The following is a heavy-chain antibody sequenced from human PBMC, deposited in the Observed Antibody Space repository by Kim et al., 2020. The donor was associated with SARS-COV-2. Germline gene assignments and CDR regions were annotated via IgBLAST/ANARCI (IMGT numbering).Heavy chain of an antibody. V-gene: IGHV4-34*01. CDR1: GGSFSGYY. J-gene: IGHJ4*02. CDR2: INHSGST. D-gene: IGHD3-10*01. Sequence: SETLSLTCAVYGGSFSGYYWSWIRQPPGKGLEWIGEINHSGSTNYNPSLKSRVTISVDTSKNQFSLKLSSVTAADTAVYYCARGRRGGSGSYYNKYYFDYWGQGTLVTVSS. CDR3: ARGRRGGSGSYYNKYYFDY.